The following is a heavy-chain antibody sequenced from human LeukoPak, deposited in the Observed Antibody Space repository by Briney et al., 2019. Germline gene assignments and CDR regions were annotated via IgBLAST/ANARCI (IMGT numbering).Heavy chain of an antibody. D-gene: IGHD3-9*01. CDR1: GGSISSYY. CDR3: ARGPRGAYYDILPGRSPYYLAY. CDR2: IYYSGST. Sequence: SETLSLTCTVSGGSISSYYWSWIRQPPGKGLEWIGYIYYSGSTNYKPSLKNRVTISVDTSKNRFPLKLSSVTAADTALYYCARGPRGAYYDILPGRSPYYLAYSGQGALVTVSS. V-gene: IGHV4-59*01. J-gene: IGHJ4*02.